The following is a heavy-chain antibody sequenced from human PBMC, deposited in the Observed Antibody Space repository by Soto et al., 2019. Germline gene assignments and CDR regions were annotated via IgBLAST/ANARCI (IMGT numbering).Heavy chain of an antibody. CDR2: ISSSSSTI. Sequence: EVQLVESGGGLVQPGGSLRLSCAASGFTFSSYSMNWVRQAPGKGLEWVSYISSSSSTIYYADSVKGRFTISRDNAKNSLYLQMNSLRDEDTAVSYCARGDNDSSGYYSLNWFDPWGQGTLVTVSS. CDR3: ARGDNDSSGYYSLNWFDP. D-gene: IGHD3-22*01. J-gene: IGHJ5*02. CDR1: GFTFSSYS. V-gene: IGHV3-48*02.